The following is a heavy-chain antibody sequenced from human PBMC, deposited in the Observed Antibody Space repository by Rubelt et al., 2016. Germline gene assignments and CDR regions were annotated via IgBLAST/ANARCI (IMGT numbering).Heavy chain of an antibody. CDR2: ISDGGEST. V-gene: IGHV3-23*01. CDR3: ATPSPGIGPYYFDY. CDR1: GLTFANYA. D-gene: IGHD3-10*01. J-gene: IGHJ4*02. Sequence: VASGLTFANYAMSWVRQAPGKGQEWVSGISDGGESTYYADSVKGRFTISRDNSKNTLYLQMDCLRAEDTAVYYCATPSPGIGPYYFDYWGQGTLVTVSS.